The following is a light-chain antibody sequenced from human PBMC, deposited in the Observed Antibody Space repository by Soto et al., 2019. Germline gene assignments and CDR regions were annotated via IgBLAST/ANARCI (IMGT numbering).Light chain of an antibody. J-gene: IGLJ1*01. CDR1: SADIGTNT. V-gene: IGLV1-44*01. CDR2: SNN. CDR3: AAWDDSLNDRV. Sequence: QSVLTQPPSASGTPGQRVTISCSGSSADIGTNTVSWYQQVPGTAPKLLIYSNNQRPSGVPDRFSASKSGTSASLAISGLQSEDEAAYYCAAWDDSLNDRVXGTGTKVPS.